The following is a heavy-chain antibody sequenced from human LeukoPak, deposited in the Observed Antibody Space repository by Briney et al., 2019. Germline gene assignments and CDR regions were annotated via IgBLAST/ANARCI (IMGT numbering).Heavy chain of an antibody. CDR1: GGSISSGSYY. J-gene: IGHJ6*03. D-gene: IGHD6-6*01. CDR2: IYTSGST. V-gene: IGHV4-61*02. CDR3: ARDGQLNDYYYYYMDV. Sequence: SETLSLTCTVSGGSISSGSYYWSWIRQPAGKGLLWIGRIYTSGSTNYNPSLKSRVTISVDTSKNQFSLKLSSVTAADTAVYYCARDGQLNDYYYYYMDVWGKGTTVTVSS.